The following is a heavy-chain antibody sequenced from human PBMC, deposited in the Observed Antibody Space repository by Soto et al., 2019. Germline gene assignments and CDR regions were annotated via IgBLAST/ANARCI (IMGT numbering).Heavy chain of an antibody. V-gene: IGHV4-31*03. Sequence: SETLSLTCTVSGGSISSGGYYWSWIRQHPGKGLEWIGYIYYSGSTYYNPSLKSRVTISVDTSKNQFSLKLSSVTAADTAVYYCARDGGNKPGAFDIWGQGTMVTVSS. CDR3: ARDGGNKPGAFDI. J-gene: IGHJ3*02. CDR1: GGSISSGGYY. CDR2: IYYSGST. D-gene: IGHD3-16*01.